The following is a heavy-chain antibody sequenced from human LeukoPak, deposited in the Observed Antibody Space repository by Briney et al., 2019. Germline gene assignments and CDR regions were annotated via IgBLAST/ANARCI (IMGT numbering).Heavy chain of an antibody. Sequence: GGSLRLSCAASGFTFSGYAMSWVLQAPGKGLEWVSAISGSGGSTYYADSVKGRFTISRDNSKNTLYLQMNSLRAEDTAVYYCAKDPNSSGWYLYYLDYWGQGTLVTVSS. CDR3: AKDPNSSGWYLYYLDY. J-gene: IGHJ4*02. D-gene: IGHD6-19*01. V-gene: IGHV3-23*01. CDR1: GFTFSGYA. CDR2: ISGSGGST.